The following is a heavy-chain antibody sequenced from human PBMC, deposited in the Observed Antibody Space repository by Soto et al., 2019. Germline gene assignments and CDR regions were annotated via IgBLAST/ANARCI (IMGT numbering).Heavy chain of an antibody. J-gene: IGHJ4*02. CDR3: AREVSGTSFDY. D-gene: IGHD1-7*01. Sequence: GGSLRLSCAASGFIVSDNYINWVRQAPGKGLEWVSVTYTGGYTYYADSVRGRFTISRDNSKNTLYLQMNSLRAEDTAVYYCAREVSGTSFDYWGQGTLVTVSS. CDR2: TYTGGYT. V-gene: IGHV3-53*01. CDR1: GFIVSDNY.